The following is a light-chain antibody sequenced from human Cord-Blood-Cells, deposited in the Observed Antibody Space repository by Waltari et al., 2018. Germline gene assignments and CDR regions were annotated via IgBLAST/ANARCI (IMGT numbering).Light chain of an antibody. CDR3: QQRST. CDR1: QSVSSY. CDR2: DAS. J-gene: IGKJ4*01. Sequence: DIVLTQSPATLSLSPGERATLSCRASQSVSSYLAWYQQKPGQAPRLLIYDASNSATGIPARFSGSGSGTDFTLTISSLEPEDFAVYYRQQRSTFGGGTKVEIK. V-gene: IGKV3-11*01.